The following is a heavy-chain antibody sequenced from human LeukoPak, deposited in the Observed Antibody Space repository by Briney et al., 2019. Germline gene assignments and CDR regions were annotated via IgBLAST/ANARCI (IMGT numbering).Heavy chain of an antibody. CDR3: ARDSRILTGYNALDYYGMDV. CDR2: ISYDGSNK. CDR1: GFTFSSYA. D-gene: IGHD3-9*01. V-gene: IGHV3-30-3*01. Sequence: SGGSLRLSCAASGFTFSSYAMHWVRQAPGKGLEWVAVISYDGSNKYYADSVKGRFTISRDNSKNTLYLQMNSLRAEDTAVYYCARDSRILTGYNALDYYGMDVWGQGTTVTVSS. J-gene: IGHJ6*02.